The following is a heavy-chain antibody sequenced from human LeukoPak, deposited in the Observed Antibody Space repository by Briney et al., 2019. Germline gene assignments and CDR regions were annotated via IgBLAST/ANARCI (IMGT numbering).Heavy chain of an antibody. J-gene: IGHJ6*03. D-gene: IGHD2-2*01. V-gene: IGHV3-7*01. CDR2: IRQDGSEK. CDR3: ARVAVIYQYYMDV. Sequence: PGGSLRLSCAVSGFTFSNYWMSWVRQAPGKRLEWLANIRQDGSEKYYVDSVEGRFTISRDNAKNTLFMQLNSLTAEDTAVYYCARVAVIYQYYMDVWGKGTTVTVSS. CDR1: GFTFSNYW.